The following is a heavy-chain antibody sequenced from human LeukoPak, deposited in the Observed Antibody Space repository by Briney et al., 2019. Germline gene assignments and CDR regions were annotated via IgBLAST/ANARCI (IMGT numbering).Heavy chain of an antibody. CDR1: GYSISSGYY. CDR3: ARDADSRAAHSSGYCSDY. CDR2: IYHSGST. V-gene: IGHV4-38-2*02. D-gene: IGHD3-22*01. Sequence: SETLSLTCAVSGYSISSGYYWGWIRQPPGKGLEWIGSIYHSGSTYYNPSLKSRVTISVDTSKNQFSLKLSSVTAADTAVYYCARDADSRAAHSSGYCSDYWGQGTLVTVSS. J-gene: IGHJ4*02.